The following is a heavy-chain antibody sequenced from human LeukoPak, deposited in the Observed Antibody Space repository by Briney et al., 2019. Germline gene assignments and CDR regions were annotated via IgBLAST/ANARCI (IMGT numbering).Heavy chain of an antibody. V-gene: IGHV3-30*03. J-gene: IGHJ3*02. CDR3: ARGETYNMAFDI. CDR1: GFTFSSYG. D-gene: IGHD5-24*01. CDR2: ISYDGSNK. Sequence: GGSLRLSCAASGFTFSSYGMHWVRQAPGKGLEWVAVISYDGSNKYYADSVKGRFTISRDNSKNTLYLQMNSLRAEDTAVYYCARGETYNMAFDIWGQGTMVTVSS.